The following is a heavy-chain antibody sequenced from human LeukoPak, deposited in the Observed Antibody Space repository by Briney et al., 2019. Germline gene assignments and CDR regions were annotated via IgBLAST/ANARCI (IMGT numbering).Heavy chain of an antibody. CDR1: GGSISSSSYY. CDR2: IYYSGST. V-gene: IGHV4-39*01. J-gene: IGHJ6*03. D-gene: IGHD4-11*01. Sequence: MTSETLSLTCTVSGGSISSSSYYWGWIRQPPGKELEWIGSIYYSGSTYYNPSLKSRVTISVDTSKNQFSLKLSSVTAADTAVYYCARQPMTTVMVESYYYYMDVWGKGTTVTISS. CDR3: ARQPMTTVMVESYYYYMDV.